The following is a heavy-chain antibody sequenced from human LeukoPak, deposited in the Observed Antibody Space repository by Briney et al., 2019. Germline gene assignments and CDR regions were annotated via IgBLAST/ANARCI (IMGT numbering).Heavy chain of an antibody. CDR1: GFTFSSYW. D-gene: IGHD6-6*01. J-gene: IGHJ6*03. CDR2: IKQDGSEK. CDR3: ARVYSSSSYYYYYMDV. V-gene: IGHV3-7*04. Sequence: GGSLRLSCAASGFTFSSYWMSWVRQAPGKGLEWVANIKQDGSEKYYVDSVKGRFTISRDNAKNSLYLQMNSLRAEDTAVYYCARVYSSSSYYYYYMDVWGKGTTVTVSS.